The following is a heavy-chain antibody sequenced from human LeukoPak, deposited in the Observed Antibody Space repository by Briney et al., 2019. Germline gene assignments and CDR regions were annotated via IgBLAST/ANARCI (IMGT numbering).Heavy chain of an antibody. CDR1: GGSIRSYY. V-gene: IGHV4-59*01. Sequence: SETLSLTCTVSGGSIRSYYWSWVRQPPGKGLEWIGYIYSSGSTNYNPSLKSRVTISVDTSKNQFSLKLSSVTTADTAVYYCARGGVTMIVGNWFDPWGQGTLVTVSP. J-gene: IGHJ5*02. D-gene: IGHD3-22*01. CDR2: IYSSGST. CDR3: ARGGVTMIVGNWFDP.